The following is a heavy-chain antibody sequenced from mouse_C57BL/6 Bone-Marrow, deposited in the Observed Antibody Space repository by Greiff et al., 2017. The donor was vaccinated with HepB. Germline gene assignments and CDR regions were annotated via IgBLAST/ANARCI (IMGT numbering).Heavy chain of an antibody. CDR2: IHPNSGST. Sequence: QVQLQQPGAELVKPGASVKLSCKASGYTFTSYWMHWVKQRPGQGLEWIGMIHPNSGSTNYNEKFKSKATLTVDKSSSTAYMQLSSLTSEDSAVYYCARKFFNWSWFAYWGQGTLVTVSA. D-gene: IGHD4-1*02. J-gene: IGHJ3*01. V-gene: IGHV1-64*01. CDR1: GYTFTSYW. CDR3: ARKFFNWSWFAY.